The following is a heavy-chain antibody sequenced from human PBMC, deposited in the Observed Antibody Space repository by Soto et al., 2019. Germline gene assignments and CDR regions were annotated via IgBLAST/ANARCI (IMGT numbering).Heavy chain of an antibody. CDR2: IYSGGST. CDR1: GFIVSSNS. D-gene: IGHD2-15*01. CDR3: ARDGGNLPTGFEN. Sequence: PGGSLRLSCAASGFIVSSNSMNWVRQAPGKGLVWVSLIYSGGSTKYADSVKGRFTISRDNSKNTLYLQMNSLRVEDTAVYYCARDGGNLPTGFENRGHGNLVTVSA. J-gene: IGHJ4*01. V-gene: IGHV3-53*01.